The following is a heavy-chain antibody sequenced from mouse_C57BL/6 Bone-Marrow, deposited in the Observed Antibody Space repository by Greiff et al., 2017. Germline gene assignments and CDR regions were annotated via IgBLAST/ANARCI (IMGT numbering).Heavy chain of an antibody. Sequence: EVQGVESGGGLVKPGGSLKLSCAASGFTFSSYTMSWVRQTPEKRLEWVATISGGGGNTYYPDSVKGRFTISRDNAKNTLYLQMSSLRSEDTALYYGAIITTVVARHYYAMDYWGQGTSVTVSS. J-gene: IGHJ4*01. CDR2: ISGGGGNT. CDR1: GFTFSSYT. D-gene: IGHD1-1*01. CDR3: AIITTVVARHYYAMDY. V-gene: IGHV5-9*01.